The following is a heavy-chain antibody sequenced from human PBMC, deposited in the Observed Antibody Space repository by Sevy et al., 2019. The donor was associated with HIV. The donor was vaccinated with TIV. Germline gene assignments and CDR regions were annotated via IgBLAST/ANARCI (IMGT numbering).Heavy chain of an antibody. D-gene: IGHD3-16*01. CDR2: MKSKTDGGTT. CDR1: GFTFSIIY. J-gene: IGHJ3*02. V-gene: IGHV3-15*01. Sequence: GGSLRLSCAASGFTFSIIYMNWVRQSPGKGLEWVGRMKSKTDGGTTDYVGPVKERFTMSQVDSKNTLNLQMNSLKADGTAVYYCTTVGFTNWGSEAFDIWGQGTMVTVSS. CDR3: TTVGFTNWGSEAFDI.